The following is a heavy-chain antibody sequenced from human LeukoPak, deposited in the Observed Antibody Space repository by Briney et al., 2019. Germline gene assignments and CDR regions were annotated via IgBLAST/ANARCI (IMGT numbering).Heavy chain of an antibody. CDR1: GFTFSSYA. J-gene: IGHJ4*02. CDR2: ISGDGTIT. D-gene: IGHD6-6*01. Sequence: GGSLRPSCAVSGFTFSSYAMSWVRQAPGKGLEWVSAISGDGTITYYADSVKGRFTISRDNSKNTLYLQMNSLRAEDTAVYYCAKRSSSSSGYFDYWGQGTLVTVSS. CDR3: AKRSSSSSGYFDY. V-gene: IGHV3-23*01.